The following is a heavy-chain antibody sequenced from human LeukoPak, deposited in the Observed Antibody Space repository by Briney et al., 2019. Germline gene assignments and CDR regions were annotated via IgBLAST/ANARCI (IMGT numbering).Heavy chain of an antibody. D-gene: IGHD6-19*01. J-gene: IGHJ4*02. CDR1: GSTFSDYY. CDR2: ISSSGSTT. CDR3: ARCSGWAFKN. V-gene: IGHV3-11*04. Sequence: GGSLRLSCAASGSTFSDYYMSWIRQAPGKGLEWVSYISSSGSTTYYADSVKGRFTISRDSAKNSLYLQMDSLRAEDTAIYYCARCSGWAFKNWGQGTLVTVSS.